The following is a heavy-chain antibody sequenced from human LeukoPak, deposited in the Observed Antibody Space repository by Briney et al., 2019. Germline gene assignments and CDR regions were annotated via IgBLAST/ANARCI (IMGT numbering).Heavy chain of an antibody. CDR2: INQDGSEK. Sequence: GGSLRLSCAASGFTFSRSWMTWVRQAPGKGLECVANINQDGSEKHYVDSVKGRFTISRDNAKNSLYLQMNSLRVEDTALYYCTRTGNLAVAGDYWGQGTLVTVSS. J-gene: IGHJ4*02. V-gene: IGHV3-7*01. CDR1: GFTFSRSW. CDR3: TRTGNLAVAGDY. D-gene: IGHD6-19*01.